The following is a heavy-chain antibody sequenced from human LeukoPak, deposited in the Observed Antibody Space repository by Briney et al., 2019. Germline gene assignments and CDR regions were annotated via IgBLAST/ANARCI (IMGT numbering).Heavy chain of an antibody. CDR1: GFTFSSYA. Sequence: VRSLGLSCAASGFTFSSYAMHLVRQAPGEGLLCVSVISYDGSNKYYADSVKTRFTISRDNSKNTLYLQMNSMKAEDTAVYYCARSRYYSSTSCFGDRLVYGMDVWGKGTTVTVSS. V-gene: IGHV3-30*04. J-gene: IGHJ6*04. CDR3: ARSRYYSSTSCFGDRLVYGMDV. CDR2: ISYDGSNK. D-gene: IGHD2-2*01.